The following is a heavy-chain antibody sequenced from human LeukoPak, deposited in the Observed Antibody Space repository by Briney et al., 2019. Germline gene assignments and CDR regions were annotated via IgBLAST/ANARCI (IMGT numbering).Heavy chain of an antibody. J-gene: IGHJ4*02. CDR1: GFTYSSYG. CDR2: ISYDGSNK. V-gene: IGHV3-30*18. Sequence: GGSLRLSCAASGFTYSSYGMHWVRQAPGKGLEWVAVISYDGSNKYYADSVKGRFTISRDNSKNTLYLQMNSLRAEDTAVYYCAKDGSYSSSMDYWGQGTLVTVSS. D-gene: IGHD6-6*01. CDR3: AKDGSYSSSMDY.